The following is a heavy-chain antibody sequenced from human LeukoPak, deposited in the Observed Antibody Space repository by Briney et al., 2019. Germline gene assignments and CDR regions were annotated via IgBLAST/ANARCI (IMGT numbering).Heavy chain of an antibody. CDR1: GFTFSNYA. D-gene: IGHD5-24*01. Sequence: PGGSLRLSCAASGFTFSNYATSWVRQASGKGLEWVSAITGSGDTTYYADSVKGRFTISRDNAKNMLYLQMNSLRAEDTALYYCATERAGRDGYIVFDYWGQGTLVTVSS. V-gene: IGHV3-23*01. CDR2: ITGSGDTT. J-gene: IGHJ4*02. CDR3: ATERAGRDGYIVFDY.